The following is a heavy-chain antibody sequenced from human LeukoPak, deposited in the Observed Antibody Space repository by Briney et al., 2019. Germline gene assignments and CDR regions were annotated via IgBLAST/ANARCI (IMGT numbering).Heavy chain of an antibody. CDR1: GGSCSGYY. CDR3: ASGPYYYDSSGPPHYYYYGMDV. CDR2: INHSGST. Sequence: SETLSLTCAVYGGSCSGYYWSWIRQPPGKGLEWIGEINHSGSTNYNPSLKSRVTISVDTSKNQFSLKLSSVTAADTAVYYCASGPYYYDSSGPPHYYYYGMDVWGQGTTVTVSS. V-gene: IGHV4-34*01. J-gene: IGHJ6*02. D-gene: IGHD3-22*01.